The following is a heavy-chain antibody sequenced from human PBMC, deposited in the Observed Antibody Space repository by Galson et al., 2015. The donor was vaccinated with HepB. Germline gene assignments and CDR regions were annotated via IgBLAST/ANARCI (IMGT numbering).Heavy chain of an antibody. CDR3: AREGLWIGEPPGGLDI. CDR1: GFTFSNYV. J-gene: IGHJ3*02. V-gene: IGHV3-30-3*01. CDR2: VAYDGSDK. Sequence: SLRLSCAASGFTFSNYVMHWVRQAPGKGLEWVAVVAYDGSDKYYADSVKGRFSISRDNSKNTHYLEMNSLRAEDTAVYYCAREGLWIGEPPGGLDIWGQGTMVTVSS. D-gene: IGHD3-10*01.